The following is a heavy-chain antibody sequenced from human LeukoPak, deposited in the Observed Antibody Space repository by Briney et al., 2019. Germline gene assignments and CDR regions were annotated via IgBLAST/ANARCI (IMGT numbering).Heavy chain of an antibody. CDR1: GYTFTSYD. Sequence: ASVKVSCKASGYTFTSYDINWVRQATGQGLEWMGWIDPNSGGTNYAQKFQGRVTMTRDTAISTAYMELSRLRSDDTAVYYCARARSGYCSGGSCLGPGGYWGQGTLVTVSS. CDR2: IDPNSGGT. J-gene: IGHJ4*02. V-gene: IGHV1-2*02. CDR3: ARARSGYCSGGSCLGPGGY. D-gene: IGHD2-15*01.